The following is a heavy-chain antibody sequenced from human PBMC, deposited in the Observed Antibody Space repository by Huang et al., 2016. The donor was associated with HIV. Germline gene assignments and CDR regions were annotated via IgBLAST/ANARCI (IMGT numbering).Heavy chain of an antibody. Sequence: QVQLVQSGAEVKKPGASVTVSCKASGNTVSGYGSSWVRQAPGQGLEWMGWISGYNGNTNYVENLQGRVTMTTDTSTSTAYMELRSLRSDDTAVYYCARDRRPYSGSYLGYWGQGTLVTVSS. CDR1: GNTVSGYG. V-gene: IGHV1-18*04. D-gene: IGHD1-26*01. J-gene: IGHJ4*02. CDR3: ARDRRPYSGSYLGY. CDR2: ISGYNGNT.